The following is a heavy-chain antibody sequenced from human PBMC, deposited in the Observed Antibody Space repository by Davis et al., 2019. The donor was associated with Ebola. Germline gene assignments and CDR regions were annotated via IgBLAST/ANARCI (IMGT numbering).Heavy chain of an antibody. CDR2: IIPIFGTV. CDR3: ARATVTKGWYYYYGMDV. CDR1: GGTFSSYA. J-gene: IGHJ6*02. D-gene: IGHD4-11*01. Sequence: SVKVSCKASGGTFSSYAINWVRQAPGQGLEWMGGIIPIFGTVNYAQKFQGRVTITADESTSTAYMELSSLRSEDTAVYYCARATVTKGWYYYYGMDVWGQGTTVTVSS. V-gene: IGHV1-69*13.